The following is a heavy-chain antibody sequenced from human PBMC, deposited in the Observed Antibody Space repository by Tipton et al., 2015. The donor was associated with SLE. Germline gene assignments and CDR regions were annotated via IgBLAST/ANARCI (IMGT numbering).Heavy chain of an antibody. D-gene: IGHD6-19*01. CDR3: ARDIFRGDTSGFCS. CDR1: GGSVRSPSYY. V-gene: IGHV4-30-4*01. Sequence: TLSLTCTVSGGSVRSPSYYWNWIRQRPETGLEWIGDIYYTGSTNYNPSLKSRLTMFVDTSKHQLSLSLKSVTAADASVYYCARDIFRGDTSGFCSWGPGILVTVSS. CDR2: IYYTGST. J-gene: IGHJ5*01.